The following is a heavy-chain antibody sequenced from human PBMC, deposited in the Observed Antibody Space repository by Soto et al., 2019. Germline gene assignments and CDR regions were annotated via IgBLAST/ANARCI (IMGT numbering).Heavy chain of an antibody. D-gene: IGHD3-16*01. CDR2: MSYDGTNK. CDR3: AKDLSIMITFGGVVFDY. CDR1: GFTFSTYA. Sequence: GGSLRLSCAASGFTFSTYAMDWVRQAPGKGLEWVAVMSYDGTNKYYADSVKGRFTISRDYSKNTLYLQMNNLRPEDTAVYYCAKDLSIMITFGGVVFDYWGQGTLVTVSS. J-gene: IGHJ4*02. V-gene: IGHV3-30-3*01.